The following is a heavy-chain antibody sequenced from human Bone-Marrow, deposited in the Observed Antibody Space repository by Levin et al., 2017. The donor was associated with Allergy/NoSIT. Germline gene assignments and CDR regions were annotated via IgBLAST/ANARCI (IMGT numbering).Heavy chain of an antibody. CDR3: ARKTDSSGSGDY. Sequence: GGSLRLSCAASGFTVSSNYMSWVRQAPGKGLECVSVIYSRGTTYYADSVKGRFTISRDNSKNTLYLQMNSLRAEDTAVYYCARKTDSSGSGDYWGQGTLVTVSS. D-gene: IGHD3-22*01. V-gene: IGHV3-53*01. J-gene: IGHJ4*01. CDR2: IYSRGTT. CDR1: GFTVSSNY.